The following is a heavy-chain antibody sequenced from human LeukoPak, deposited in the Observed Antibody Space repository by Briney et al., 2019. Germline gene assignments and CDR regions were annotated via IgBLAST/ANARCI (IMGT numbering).Heavy chain of an antibody. J-gene: IGHJ4*02. CDR3: TGRIAVAGTAY. Sequence: HPGGSLRLSCAASGFTFSGSAMHWVRQASGKGLEWVGRIRSKANSYATAYAALVKGRFTISRDDSKNTAYLQMNSLKTEDTAVYYCTGRIAVAGTAYWGQGTLVTVSS. CDR2: IRSKANSYAT. D-gene: IGHD6-19*01. CDR1: GFTFSGSA. V-gene: IGHV3-73*01.